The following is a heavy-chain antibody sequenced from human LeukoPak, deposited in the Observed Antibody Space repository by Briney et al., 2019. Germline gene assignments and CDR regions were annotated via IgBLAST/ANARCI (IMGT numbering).Heavy chain of an antibody. Sequence: ASVKVSCKASGYKFNTYVITWVRQAPGQGLEWMGWVSGNNGNRKYAQKFQGRVTMTTDTSTSTANMELRRLRSDDTAVYYCARVTTVTRSPWSWGPKKIGQEVNWFDPWGQGTLVIVSS. V-gene: IGHV1-18*01. D-gene: IGHD4-17*01. CDR2: VSGNNGNR. J-gene: IGHJ5*02. CDR1: GYKFNTYV. CDR3: ARVTTVTRSPWSWGPKKIGQEVNWFDP.